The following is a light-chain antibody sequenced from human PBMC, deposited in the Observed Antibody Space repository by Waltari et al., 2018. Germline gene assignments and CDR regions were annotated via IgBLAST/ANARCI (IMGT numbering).Light chain of an antibody. V-gene: IGLV2-14*01. J-gene: IGLJ2*01. CDR1: SSDVGGYNF. Sequence: LTQPASVSGSPGQSITISCTGTSSDVGGYNFVSWYQQHPGKAPKLLIYEGSNRPSGVSKRFSGPKSGNTASRTISGLQAEDEADYYCSSYTSSSVVFGGGTKLTVL. CDR3: SSYTSSSVV. CDR2: EGS.